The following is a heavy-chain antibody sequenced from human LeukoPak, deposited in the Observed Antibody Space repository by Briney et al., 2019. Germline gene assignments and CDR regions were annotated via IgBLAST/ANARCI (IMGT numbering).Heavy chain of an antibody. D-gene: IGHD3-10*01. J-gene: IGHJ6*02. CDR2: IYYSGST. Sequence: PSETLSLTCTVSGGSISSSSCYWGWIRQPPGKGLEWIGSIYYSGSTYYNPSLKSRVTISVCTSKNQFSLKLSSVTAADTAVYYCARHLNPGRRLLWFGDYYYYYGMDVWGQGTTVTVSS. CDR1: GGSISSSSCY. CDR3: ARHLNPGRRLLWFGDYYYYYGMDV. V-gene: IGHV4-39*01.